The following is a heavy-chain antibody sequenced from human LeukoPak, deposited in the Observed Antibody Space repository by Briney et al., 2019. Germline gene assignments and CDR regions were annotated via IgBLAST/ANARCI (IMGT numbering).Heavy chain of an antibody. CDR1: GFTFSSYG. CDR2: IWYDGSNK. CDR3: AKSFAVTTHSYYGIDV. D-gene: IGHD4-17*01. Sequence: PGRTLRLSCAASGFTFSSYGMHWVRQAPGKGRQWVADIWYDGSNKYYADSVKGRFTISRNSSISTVHLQMNSLGLEDTAVYYCAKSFAVTTHSYYGIDVWGQGTTVTVSS. J-gene: IGHJ6*02. V-gene: IGHV3-33*06.